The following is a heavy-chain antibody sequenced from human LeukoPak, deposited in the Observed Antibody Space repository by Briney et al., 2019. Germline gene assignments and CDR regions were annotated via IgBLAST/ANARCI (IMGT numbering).Heavy chain of an antibody. CDR2: ISGSGGST. CDR1: GFTFSSYA. V-gene: IGHV3-23*01. Sequence: GGPLRLSCTASGFTFSSYAMSWVRQAPGKGLEWVAAISGSGGSTYYADSVKGRFTISRDNSKNTLYLQMNSLRAEDTAVYYCAKVEQLVLGAFDIWGQGTMVTVSS. J-gene: IGHJ3*02. CDR3: AKVEQLVLGAFDI. D-gene: IGHD6-6*01.